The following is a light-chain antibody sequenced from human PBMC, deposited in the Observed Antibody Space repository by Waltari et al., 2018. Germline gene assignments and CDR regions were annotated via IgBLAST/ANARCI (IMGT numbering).Light chain of an antibody. Sequence: QSVLTPPPSVSWTPGQRVTISCSGSRFNTGSNSVIWFQQLRGVAHKLLIHKNDQRPSGVPDRCSASKSGTSASLAISGLQSEDEAVYYCATWDDSLNGRVFGGGTQLTV. CDR1: RFNTGSNS. V-gene: IGLV1-44*01. CDR3: ATWDDSLNGRV. CDR2: KND. J-gene: IGLJ3*02.